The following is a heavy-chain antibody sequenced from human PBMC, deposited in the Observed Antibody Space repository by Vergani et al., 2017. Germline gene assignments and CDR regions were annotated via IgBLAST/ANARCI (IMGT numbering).Heavy chain of an antibody. V-gene: IGHV1-18*01. Sequence: QVQLVQSGAEVKKPGASVKVSCKASGYTFTSYGISWVRQAPGQGLEWMGWISAYNGNTNYAQKLQGRVTMTTETSTSTAYMELRRLRSYDTAVDYCASDTATYYDFFRVDYWGQGTLVTVSS. CDR2: ISAYNGNT. CDR1: GYTFTSYG. J-gene: IGHJ4*02. CDR3: ASDTATYYDFFRVDY. D-gene: IGHD3-3*01.